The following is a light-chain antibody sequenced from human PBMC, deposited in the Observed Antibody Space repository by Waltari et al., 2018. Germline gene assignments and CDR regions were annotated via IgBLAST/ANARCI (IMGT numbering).Light chain of an antibody. CDR1: QSISRN. V-gene: IGKV3-15*01. J-gene: IGKJ2*01. CDR3: QQYNNWRT. Sequence: EILMTHPPATLSVSPGEGATLSCRASQSISRNLAWYQHKPGQAPRLRIYGASTRAGGVPGRFSGSGSGTEFTLTISSLQSEDFAVYYCQQYNNWRTFGQGTKLEIK. CDR2: GAS.